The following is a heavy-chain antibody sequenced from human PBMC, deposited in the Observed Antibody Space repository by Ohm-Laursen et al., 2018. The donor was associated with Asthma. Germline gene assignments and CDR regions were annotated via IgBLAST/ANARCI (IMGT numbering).Heavy chain of an antibody. J-gene: IGHJ4*02. D-gene: IGHD2-21*01. CDR1: GYSVTSYA. CDR3: VRDVVDRFDD. CDR2: IYIANT. Sequence: GASAKVSCTVSGYSVTSYAFSWVRQAPGQRPEWMGWIYIANTNYAPKFRDRVTMTTDTSTNTLYMELRRLKSDDTAVYYCVRDVVDRFDDWGQGSLVIVSS. V-gene: IGHV1-18*01.